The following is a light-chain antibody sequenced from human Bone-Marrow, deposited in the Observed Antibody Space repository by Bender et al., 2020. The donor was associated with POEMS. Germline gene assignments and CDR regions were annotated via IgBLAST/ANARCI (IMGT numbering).Light chain of an antibody. V-gene: IGLV2-11*01. Sequence: QSALTQPASVSGSPGQSITISCTGTTSDIGTFSFVSWYQQHPGKAPKLIIYDVTKRPSGVPDRFSGSKSGNTASLTISGLQAEDEAEYYCCSYAGTYTYVFGTGTKVTVL. CDR3: CSYAGTYTYV. CDR1: TSDIGTFSF. CDR2: DVT. J-gene: IGLJ1*01.